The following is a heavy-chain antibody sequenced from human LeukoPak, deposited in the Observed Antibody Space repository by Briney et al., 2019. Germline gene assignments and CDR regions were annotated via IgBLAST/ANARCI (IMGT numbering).Heavy chain of an antibody. J-gene: IGHJ3*02. V-gene: IGHV3-30*04. D-gene: IGHD3-10*01. Sequence: PGRSLRLSCAASGFTFSSYAMHWVRQAPGKGLEWVAVISYDGSNKYYADSVKGRFTISRDNSKNTLYLQMNSLRAEDTAVYYCARDRYGSGRSGAFDIWGQGTMVTVSS. CDR3: ARDRYGSGRSGAFDI. CDR1: GFTFSSYA. CDR2: ISYDGSNK.